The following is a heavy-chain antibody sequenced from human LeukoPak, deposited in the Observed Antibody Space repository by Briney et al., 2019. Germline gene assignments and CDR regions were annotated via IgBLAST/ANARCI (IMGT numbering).Heavy chain of an antibody. CDR1: GGSISSETYY. Sequence: PSETLSLTCTVSGGSISSETYYWSFIRQPPGKGLEWIGRTHTSGTTNYNPSLKSRLIISVDTSKNQFSLKLSSVTAADTAVYYCASPGCSSTSCPVAYWGQGTLVTVSS. CDR3: ASPGCSSTSCPVAY. J-gene: IGHJ4*02. D-gene: IGHD2-2*01. CDR2: THTSGTT. V-gene: IGHV4-61*02.